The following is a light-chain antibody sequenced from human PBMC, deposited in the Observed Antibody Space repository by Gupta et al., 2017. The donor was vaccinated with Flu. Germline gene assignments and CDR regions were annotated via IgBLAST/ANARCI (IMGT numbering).Light chain of an antibody. CDR2: EVS. J-gene: IGLJ2*01. CDR3: NSYAGSNNMI. V-gene: IGLV2-8*01. CDR1: SSDIGGYNY. Sequence: QSALTQPPSASGSPGQPVTISCTGTSSDIGGYNYVSWYQQHPDKAPKLIIYEVSKRPSGVPDRFSGSKSGNTASLTVSGLQAEDEADYYCNSYAGSNNMIFGGGTKLTVL.